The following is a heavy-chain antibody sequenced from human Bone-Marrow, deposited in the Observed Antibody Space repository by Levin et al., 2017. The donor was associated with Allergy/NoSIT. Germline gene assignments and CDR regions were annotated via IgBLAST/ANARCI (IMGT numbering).Heavy chain of an antibody. V-gene: IGHV3-23*01. D-gene: IGHD2-15*01. CDR1: GFMFNSYA. J-gene: IGHJ4*02. CDR2: ISGSGSNV. CDR3: AKAGCSGGSCYLDY. Sequence: QSGGSLRLSCAASGFMFNSYAMNWVRQAPGKGLEWVSGISGSGSNVYYADSVRGRFTISRDNSKNTLYVQMNNLRGEDTAVYYCAKAGCSGGSCYLDYWGQGTLLTVSS.